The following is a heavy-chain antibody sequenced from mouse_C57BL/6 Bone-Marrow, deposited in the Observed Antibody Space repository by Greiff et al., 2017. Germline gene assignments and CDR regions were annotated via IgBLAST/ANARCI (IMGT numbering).Heavy chain of an antibody. CDR2: ISGGGGNT. J-gene: IGHJ4*01. CDR3: ARQGPTAHYYAMDY. Sequence: DVKLEESGGGLVKPGGSLKLSCAASGFTFSSYTMSWVRQTPEQRLEWVATISGGGGNTYYPDSVKGRFTISRDNAKNTLYLQLSSLRSEDTALYYCARQGPTAHYYAMDYWGQGTSVTVSS. CDR1: GFTFSSYT. D-gene: IGHD1-2*01. V-gene: IGHV5-9*01.